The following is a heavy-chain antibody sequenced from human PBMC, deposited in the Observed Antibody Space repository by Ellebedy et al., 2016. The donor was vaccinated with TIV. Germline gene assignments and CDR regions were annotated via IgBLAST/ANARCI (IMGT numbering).Heavy chain of an antibody. V-gene: IGHV1-46*01. Sequence: AASVKVSCKASGYTFTRYYLHWVRQAPGQRLRWMGIIKPTNGGTNYAQKFQGRITMTRDTSTSTVYMELSSLRSEDTAVYYCTRANTMIRGVGGGFDPWGQGTLVTVSS. D-gene: IGHD3-10*01. CDR3: TRANTMIRGVGGGFDP. CDR2: IKPTNGGT. CDR1: GYTFTRYY. J-gene: IGHJ5*02.